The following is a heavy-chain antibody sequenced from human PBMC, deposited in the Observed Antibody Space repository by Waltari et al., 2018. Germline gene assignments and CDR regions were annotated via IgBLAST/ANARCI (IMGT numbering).Heavy chain of an antibody. CDR1: GFTFSSYA. Sequence: EVQLVESGGGLVQPGGSLRLSCAASGFTFSSYAMSWVRQAPGKGLEGVSAISGSGGSTYYADSVKGRFTISRDNSKNTLYLQMNSLRAEDTAVYYCAKGLIVATITAPYYYYYYYMDVWGKGTTVTVSS. J-gene: IGHJ6*03. CDR2: ISGSGGST. CDR3: AKGLIVATITAPYYYYYYYMDV. V-gene: IGHV3-23*04. D-gene: IGHD5-12*01.